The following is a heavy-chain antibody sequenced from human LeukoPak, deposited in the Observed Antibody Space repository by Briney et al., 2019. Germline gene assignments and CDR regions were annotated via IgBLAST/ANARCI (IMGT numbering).Heavy chain of an antibody. CDR2: MNPHSGNA. J-gene: IGHJ4*02. V-gene: IGHV1-8*01. CDR3: TRRGSQNGYALTTLGY. D-gene: IGHD5-12*01. CDR1: GYTFTTYD. Sequence: ASVKVSCKASGYTFTTYDICWVRQATGQGLEWLGWMNPHSGNAGFAQKFQGRVTMTSDPSINTAYLELSSLTSEDTAVYYCTRRGSQNGYALTTLGYWGQGTLVTVSS.